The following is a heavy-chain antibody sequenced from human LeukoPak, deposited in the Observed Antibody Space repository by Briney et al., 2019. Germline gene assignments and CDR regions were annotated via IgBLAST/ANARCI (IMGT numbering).Heavy chain of an antibody. J-gene: IGHJ4*02. V-gene: IGHV3-21*01. CDR1: GFTFSSYS. D-gene: IGHD2-2*01. CDR3: ASSTSWLGWWYFDY. Sequence: PGRSLRLSCAASGFTFSSYSMDWVRQAPGKGLEWVSSISSSSSYIYYADSVKGRFTISRDNAKNSLYLQMNSLRAEDTAVYYCASSTSWLGWWYFDYWGQGTLVTVSS. CDR2: ISSSSSYI.